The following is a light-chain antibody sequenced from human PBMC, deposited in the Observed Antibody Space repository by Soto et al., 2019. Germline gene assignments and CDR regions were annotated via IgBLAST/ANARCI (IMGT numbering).Light chain of an antibody. V-gene: IGKV1-27*01. Sequence: DLQMTQSPPSLSASVGDRVTITCRASQGIGNSLAWYQQKPGTVPKLLIYSASTLQSGVPSRCSGSGSGTDFTLTISSLQPEDVAAYYCQKYNTVPATFGQGTRLEIK. CDR3: QKYNTVPAT. CDR1: QGIGNS. CDR2: SAS. J-gene: IGKJ5*01.